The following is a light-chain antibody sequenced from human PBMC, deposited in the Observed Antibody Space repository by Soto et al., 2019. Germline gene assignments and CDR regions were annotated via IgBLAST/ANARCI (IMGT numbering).Light chain of an antibody. CDR2: GAS. V-gene: IGKV3-20*01. Sequence: EIVLTQSPGTLSLSPGERATLSCRASQSVSSSYLAWYQQKPGQAPRLLIYGASSRATGIPDRFSGSGSGTDFTLTIIRLEPSDFSVYYCHQYGSSPFPLTFGGGTKVEIK. CDR1: QSVSSSY. J-gene: IGKJ4*01. CDR3: HQYGSSPFPLT.